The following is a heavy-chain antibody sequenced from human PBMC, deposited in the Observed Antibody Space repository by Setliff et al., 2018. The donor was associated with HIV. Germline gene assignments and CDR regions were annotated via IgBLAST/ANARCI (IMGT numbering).Heavy chain of an antibody. D-gene: IGHD3-22*01. J-gene: IGHJ6*03. CDR2: INHSGFT. CDR1: GGSFSGYD. Sequence: SETLSLTCAVYGGSFSGYDWNWSWIRQPPGKGLEWIGEINHSGFTNYNPSLKSRVTISLITSENQFSLHLSPLSAADTALYYCARDYYDDSYYRPGIYYYYYMDVWGKGTTVTVSS. CDR3: ARDYYDDSYYRPGIYYYYYMDV. V-gene: IGHV4-34*01.